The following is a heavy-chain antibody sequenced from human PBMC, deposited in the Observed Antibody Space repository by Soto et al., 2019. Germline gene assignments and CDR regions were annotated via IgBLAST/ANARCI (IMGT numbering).Heavy chain of an antibody. D-gene: IGHD2-15*01. CDR3: AQGDCSGGSCYFSAFDI. J-gene: IGHJ3*02. V-gene: IGHV3-30*18. CDR1: GFTFSDHY. CDR2: ISYDGTNN. Sequence: GGSLRLSCAASGFTFSDHYMHWVRQAPGKGLKWVAVISYDGTNNYYTEPVKGRFTISRDNSKNTLFLQMNSLRAEDTAVYFCAQGDCSGGSCYFSAFDIWGQGTMVIVSS.